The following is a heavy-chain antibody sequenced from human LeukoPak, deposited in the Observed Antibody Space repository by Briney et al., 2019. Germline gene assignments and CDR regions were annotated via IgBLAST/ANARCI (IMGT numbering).Heavy chain of an antibody. V-gene: IGHV3-7*01. Sequence: GGSLRLSCAASGFTFSSYWMSWVCQAPGKGLEWVANMNPDGSEKYFLDSVKGRFTISRDNAKISLYLQMNSLRGDDTAVYYCARDRALYDSRRGYYYTEDDYWGQGTLVTVSS. D-gene: IGHD3-22*01. CDR1: GFTFSSYW. J-gene: IGHJ4*02. CDR2: MNPDGSEK. CDR3: ARDRALYDSRRGYYYTEDDY.